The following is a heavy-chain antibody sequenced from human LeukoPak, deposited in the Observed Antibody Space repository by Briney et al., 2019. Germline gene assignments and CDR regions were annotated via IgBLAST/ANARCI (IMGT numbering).Heavy chain of an antibody. Sequence: GGSLRLSCAASGFSFSSYAMTWARQAPVKGLEWVSAISGDGTRTYYADSVRGRFTISRDNSKNTLYLEMSSLRVEDTAIYYCAKWPEGAMDYFDYWGQGTLVTVSS. J-gene: IGHJ4*02. CDR2: ISGDGTRT. CDR1: GFSFSSYA. CDR3: AKWPEGAMDYFDY. V-gene: IGHV3-23*01.